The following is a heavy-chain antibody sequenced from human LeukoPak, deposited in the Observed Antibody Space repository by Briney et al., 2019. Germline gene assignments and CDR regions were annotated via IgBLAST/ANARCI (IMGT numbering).Heavy chain of an antibody. J-gene: IGHJ4*02. CDR3: ARSSAYYDILTGYSPIGYFDY. Sequence: SETLSLTCTVSGGSISSSSYYWGWIRQPPGKGLEWIGCIYYSGSTYYNPSLKSRVTISVDTSKNQFSLKLSSVTAADTAVYYCARSSAYYDILTGYSPIGYFDYWGQGTLVTVSS. V-gene: IGHV4-39*07. D-gene: IGHD3-9*01. CDR2: IYYSGST. CDR1: GGSISSSSYY.